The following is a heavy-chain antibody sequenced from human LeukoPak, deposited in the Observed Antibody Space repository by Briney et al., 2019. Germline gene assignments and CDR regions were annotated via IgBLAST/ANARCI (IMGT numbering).Heavy chain of an antibody. J-gene: IGHJ4*02. CDR2: IYYTGST. D-gene: IGHD6-13*01. CDR1: GGSISSYY. CDR3: VLGSSPY. Sequence: SETLSLTCTVSGGSISSYYWSWIRQPPGKGLEWIGYIYYTGSTNYNPSLKSRVTMSVDTSKNQFSLRLSSVTAEDTAVYYCVLGSSPYWGQGTLVTVSS. V-gene: IGHV4-59*03.